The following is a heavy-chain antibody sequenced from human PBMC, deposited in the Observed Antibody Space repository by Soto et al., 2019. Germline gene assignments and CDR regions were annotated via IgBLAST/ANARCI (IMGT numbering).Heavy chain of an antibody. CDR1: GYTFTSYG. V-gene: IGHV1-18*01. Sequence: ASVKVSCKASGYTFTSYGISWVRQAPGQGLEWMGWISAYNGNTNYAQKLQGRVTMITDTSTSTAYMELRSLRSDDTAVYYCASGSSGWSQFDYWGQGTLVTVSS. CDR3: ASGSSGWSQFDY. D-gene: IGHD6-19*01. CDR2: ISAYNGNT. J-gene: IGHJ4*02.